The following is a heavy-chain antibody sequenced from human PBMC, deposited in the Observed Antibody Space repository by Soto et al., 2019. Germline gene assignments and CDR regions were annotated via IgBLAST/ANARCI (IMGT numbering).Heavy chain of an antibody. D-gene: IGHD6-13*01. J-gene: IGHJ5*02. CDR1: GYSLSGYY. Sequence: ASVKVSCKASGYSLSGYYLHWVRQAPGQGPEWMGWINPNSGGTKYVQNFQGRVTMTRDTSISTVYLELSRLRSDDTAVYYCARGWGIAAPGPNWFDPWGQGTLVTVSS. CDR3: ARGWGIAAPGPNWFDP. CDR2: INPNSGGT. V-gene: IGHV1-2*02.